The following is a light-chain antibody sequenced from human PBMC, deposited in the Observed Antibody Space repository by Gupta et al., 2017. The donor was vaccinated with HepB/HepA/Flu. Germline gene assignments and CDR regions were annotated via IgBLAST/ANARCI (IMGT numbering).Light chain of an antibody. V-gene: IGKV4-1*01. CDR3: QQYYSSPLT. J-gene: IGKJ4*01. CDR1: QSVLYNSNNKNY. Sequence: DIVMTQSPDFLAVSLGARANINCKSSQSVLYNSNNKNYLTWYQQKPGQPPKLLIYWASTRESGVPERFSGSGSGTDFTLTISSLQAEDVAVYYCQQYYSSPLTFGGWTKVEIK. CDR2: WAS.